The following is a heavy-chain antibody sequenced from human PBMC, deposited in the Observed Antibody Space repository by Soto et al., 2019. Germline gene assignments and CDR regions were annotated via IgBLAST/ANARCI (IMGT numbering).Heavy chain of an antibody. CDR1: GFTFSYYP. CDR3: AREGVHNYTEYYFDY. Sequence: EVQLVESGGGLVNPGGSLTLSCAASGFTFSYYPVHWVRRAPGKGLEWVSSISGIKNYIRYADSVKGRFTISRDNAKTSLYLQMNSLTAEDTAVYYCAREGVHNYTEYYFDYWGQGTLVTVSS. D-gene: IGHD3-10*01. CDR2: ISGIKNYI. J-gene: IGHJ4*02. V-gene: IGHV3-21*06.